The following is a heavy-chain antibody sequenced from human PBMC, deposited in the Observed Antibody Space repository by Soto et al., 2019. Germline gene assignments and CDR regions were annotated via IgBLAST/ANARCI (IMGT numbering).Heavy chain of an antibody. V-gene: IGHV1-3*01. CDR2: INAGNGNT. D-gene: IGHD1-1*01. CDR3: ARVAEDDQGY. J-gene: IGHJ4*02. Sequence: QVQLVQSGAEVKKPGASVKVSCKASGYTFTSYAMHWVRQAPGQRLEWLGWINAGNGNTKYSQKFQGRVTITRDTSASTSYRELISLRSEDTAVYYCARVAEDDQGYWGQGTLVTVSS. CDR1: GYTFTSYA.